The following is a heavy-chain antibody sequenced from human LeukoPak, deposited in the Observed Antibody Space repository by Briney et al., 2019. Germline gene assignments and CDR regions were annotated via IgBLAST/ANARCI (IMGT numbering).Heavy chain of an antibody. CDR3: ARGDGYNDAEYLQH. CDR1: GFPFSTYA. CDR2: ISASGKSP. Sequence: GGSLRLSCAASGFPFSTYAMSWVRQSPGKGLEWVSAISASGKSPYYADSVNGRFTISRDNSNNTLYLQMNSLRVEDTAVYYCARGDGYNDAEYLQHWGQGTLVTVS. D-gene: IGHD5-24*01. J-gene: IGHJ1*01. V-gene: IGHV3-23*01.